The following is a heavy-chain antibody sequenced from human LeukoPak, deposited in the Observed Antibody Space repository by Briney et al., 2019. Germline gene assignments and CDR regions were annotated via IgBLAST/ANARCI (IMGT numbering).Heavy chain of an antibody. CDR1: GYTFTGYY. Sequence: GASVKVSCKASGYTFTGYYIHWVRQAPGQGLEWMGCIHPNSGGTNYAQKSQGRVTLTRDTSIRTVYVELTALRFDDTAVYLCARGGQWLDREIDNWGQGTLVIVSS. CDR3: ARGGQWLDREIDN. CDR2: IHPNSGGT. D-gene: IGHD6-19*01. V-gene: IGHV1-2*02. J-gene: IGHJ4*02.